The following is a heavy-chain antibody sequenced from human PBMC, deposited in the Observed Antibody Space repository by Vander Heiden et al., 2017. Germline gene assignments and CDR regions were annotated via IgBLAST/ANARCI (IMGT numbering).Heavy chain of an antibody. CDR1: GFTFSSYG. V-gene: IGHV3-30*18. CDR3: AKPELTGDYYYYGMDV. D-gene: IGHD7-27*01. Sequence: QVQLVESGGGVVQPGRSLRLSWAASGFTFSSYGMHWVRQAPGKGLEWVAVISYDGSNKYYADSVKGRFTISRDNSKNTLYLQMNSLRAEDTAVYYCAKPELTGDYYYYGMDVWGQGTTVTVSS. J-gene: IGHJ6*02. CDR2: ISYDGSNK.